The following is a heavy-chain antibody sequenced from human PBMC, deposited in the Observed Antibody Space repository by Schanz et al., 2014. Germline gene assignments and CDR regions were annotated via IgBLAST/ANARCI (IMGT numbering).Heavy chain of an antibody. V-gene: IGHV3-23*01. Sequence: VQLLESGGGLVQPGGSLKLSCSASGFTFRNYALSWVRQAPGKGLAWVSAISGSGGSTYYADSVKGRFTISRDNSYHTLYLQMNSLRADDTAVYYCAKGQGAVINNWYFDLWGRGTLVTVSS. CDR3: AKGQGAVINNWYFDL. D-gene: IGHD2-21*01. CDR2: ISGSGGST. J-gene: IGHJ2*01. CDR1: GFTFRNYA.